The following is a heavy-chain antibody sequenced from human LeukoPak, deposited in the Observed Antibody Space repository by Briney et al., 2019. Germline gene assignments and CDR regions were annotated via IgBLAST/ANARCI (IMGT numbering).Heavy chain of an antibody. V-gene: IGHV4-59*01. J-gene: IGHJ5*02. CDR1: GGSISSYY. D-gene: IGHD6-13*01. Sequence: SETLSLTCTVSGGSISSYYWSWIRQPPGKGLEWIGYIYYSGSTNYNPSLKSRVTISVDTSKNQFSPKLSSVTAADTAVYYCARGGSSSWYYNWFDPWGQGTLVTVSS. CDR2: IYYSGST. CDR3: ARGGSSSWYYNWFDP.